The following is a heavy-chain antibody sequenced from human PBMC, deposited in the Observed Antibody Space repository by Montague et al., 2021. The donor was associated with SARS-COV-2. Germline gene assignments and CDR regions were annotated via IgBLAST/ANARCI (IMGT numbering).Heavy chain of an antibody. D-gene: IGHD6-6*01. CDR1: GASVASGNFY. V-gene: IGHV4-61*01. Sequence: ETLSLTCTVSGASVASGNFYWSWIRQPPGKGLEWIGYMHYTGHTNYNPSLGSRVTMPVDPSKNQFSLTLTSVTAADTAVYYCARSRANVPSRPGFDYWGQGALVTVSS. CDR3: ARSRANVPSRPGFDY. J-gene: IGHJ4*02. CDR2: MHYTGHT.